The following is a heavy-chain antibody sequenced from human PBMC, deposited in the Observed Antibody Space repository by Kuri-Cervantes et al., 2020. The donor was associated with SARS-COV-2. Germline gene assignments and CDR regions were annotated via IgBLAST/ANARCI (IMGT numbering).Heavy chain of an antibody. D-gene: IGHD6-19*01. CDR3: ARRGAVAGTVPFFDY. V-gene: IGHV4-39*01. J-gene: IGHJ4*02. Sequence: ESLKISCTVSDGSISSSSYYWGWIRQPPGKGLEWIGSIYYSGSTYYNPSLKSRVTISVDTSKNQFSLKLSSVTAADTAVYYCARRGAVAGTVPFFDYWGQGTLVTVSS. CDR2: IYYSGST. CDR1: DGSISSSSYY.